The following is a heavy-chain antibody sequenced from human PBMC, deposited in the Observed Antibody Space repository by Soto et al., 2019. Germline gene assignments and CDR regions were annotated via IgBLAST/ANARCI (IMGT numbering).Heavy chain of an antibody. Sequence: KPSETLSLTCTFSGYSISSGSYCAWIRQPPGKGPEWIASIYHGGTTFYNPSLKSRITISVDTSNNQFSLKLTSVTAADTAVYYCARVHVMVVAGSTFDYWGHGTLVTVSS. J-gene: IGHJ4*01. CDR3: ARVHVMVVAGSTFDY. D-gene: IGHD6-19*01. CDR1: GYSISSGSY. CDR2: IYHGGTT. V-gene: IGHV4-38-2*02.